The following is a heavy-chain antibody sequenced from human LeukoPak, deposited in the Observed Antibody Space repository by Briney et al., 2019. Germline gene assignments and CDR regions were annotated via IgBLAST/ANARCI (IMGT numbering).Heavy chain of an antibody. CDR2: IYYSGST. Sequence: PSETLSLTCTVSGGSISSYYWSWIRQPPGKGLEWIGYIYYSGSTNYNPSLKSRVTISVDTSKNQFSLKLSSVTAADTAVYYCARDRQQRLVRAFDYWGQGTLVTVSS. V-gene: IGHV4-59*12. CDR3: ARDRQQRLVRAFDY. CDR1: GGSISSYY. J-gene: IGHJ4*02. D-gene: IGHD6-13*01.